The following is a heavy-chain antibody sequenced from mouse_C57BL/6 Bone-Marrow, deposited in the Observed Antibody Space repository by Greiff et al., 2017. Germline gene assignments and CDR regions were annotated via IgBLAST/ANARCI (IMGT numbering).Heavy chain of an antibody. CDR3: AKSYGNYDYYAMDY. CDR2: ISSGSSTI. CDR1: GFTFSDYG. Sequence: DVMLVESGGGLVKPGGSLKLSCAASGFTFSDYGMHWVRQAPEKGLEWVAYISSGSSTIYYADTVKGRFTISRDNAKNTLFLQMTSLRSEDTAMYYCAKSYGNYDYYAMDYWGQGTSVTVSS. D-gene: IGHD2-1*01. J-gene: IGHJ4*01. V-gene: IGHV5-17*01.